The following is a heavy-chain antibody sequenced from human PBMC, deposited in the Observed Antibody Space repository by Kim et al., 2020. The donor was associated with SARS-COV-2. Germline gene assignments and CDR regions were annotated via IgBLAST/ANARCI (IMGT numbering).Heavy chain of an antibody. CDR3: AEEHRGTYGASW. J-gene: IGHJ1*01. V-gene: IGHV3-7*03. CDR1: GFTFSNYW. CDR2: INQDGSAK. Sequence: GGSLRLSCAASGFTFSNYWMTWLRQAPGKGLEYVATINQDGSAKSYVDSVKGRFTISRDNAKNSLYLEMNSLRSDDTAIYYCAEEHRGTYGASWGGQGT. D-gene: IGHD1-1*01.